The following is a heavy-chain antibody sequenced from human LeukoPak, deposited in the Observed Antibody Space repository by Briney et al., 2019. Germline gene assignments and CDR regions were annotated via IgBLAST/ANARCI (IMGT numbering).Heavy chain of an antibody. D-gene: IGHD3-22*01. CDR1: GGSISSSNW. J-gene: IGHJ4*02. CDR2: IYHSGST. CDR3: ARMVPVVDNDGVDY. V-gene: IGHV4-4*02. Sequence: PSETLPLTCAVSGGSISSSNWWSWVRQPPGKGLEWIGEIYHSGSTNYNPSLKSRVTISVDKSKNQFSLKLSSVTAADTAVYYCARMVPVVDNDGVDYWGQGTLVTVSS.